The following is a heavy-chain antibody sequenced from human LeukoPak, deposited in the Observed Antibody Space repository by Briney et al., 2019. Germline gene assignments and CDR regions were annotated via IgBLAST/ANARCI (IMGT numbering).Heavy chain of an antibody. J-gene: IGHJ6*03. CDR3: AKSRKYYDILTGYYYYMDV. D-gene: IGHD3-9*01. V-gene: IGHV3-23*01. CDR1: GFTFSSYE. CDR2: ISGSGGST. Sequence: PGGSLRLSCAASGFTFSSYEMSWVRQAPGKGLEWVSAISGSGGSTYYAGSVKGRFTISRDNSKNTLYLQMNSLRAEDTAVYYCAKSRKYYDILTGYYYYMDVWGKGTTVTVSS.